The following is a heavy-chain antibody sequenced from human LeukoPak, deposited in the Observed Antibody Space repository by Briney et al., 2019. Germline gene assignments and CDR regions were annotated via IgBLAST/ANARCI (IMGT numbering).Heavy chain of an antibody. CDR3: ARDPSRGYSYGYGDY. D-gene: IGHD5-18*01. CDR2: IERDGGEK. V-gene: IGHV3-7*01. CDR1: GFTFSSHW. J-gene: IGHJ4*02. Sequence: GGSLRLSCAASGFTFSSHWMNWVRQPPGKGLEWVAIIERDGGEKYYVDSVKGRFTISRDNAKNSVYLQMNSLRAEDTAVYYCARDPSRGYSYGYGDYWGQGSLVTVSS.